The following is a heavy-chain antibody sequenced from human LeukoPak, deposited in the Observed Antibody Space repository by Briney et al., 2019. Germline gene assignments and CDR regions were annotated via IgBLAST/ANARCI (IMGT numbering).Heavy chain of an antibody. Sequence: GGSLRLSCAASGFTFSNAGMSWVRQAPGKGLEWVGRIKSKTDGGTTDYAAPVKGRFTISRDDSKNTLYLQMNSLKTEDTAVYYCTTERLRYYFDYWGQGTLVTVSS. CDR1: GFTFSNAG. D-gene: IGHD4-17*01. CDR3: TTERLRYYFDY. J-gene: IGHJ4*02. CDR2: IKSKTDGGTT. V-gene: IGHV3-15*01.